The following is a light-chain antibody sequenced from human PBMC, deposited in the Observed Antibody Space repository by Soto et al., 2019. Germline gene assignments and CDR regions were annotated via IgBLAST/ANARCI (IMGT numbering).Light chain of an antibody. J-gene: IGKJ4*01. CDR1: QSVSSY. V-gene: IGKV3-11*01. Sequence: EIVLTQSPATLSLSPGERATLSCRASQSVSSYLAWYQQKPGHAPRLLIYDASNRATGIPARFSGSGSGTDFTLTISSLEPEDFAVYYCQQRSSWPPAFGGGTKVEIK. CDR2: DAS. CDR3: QQRSSWPPA.